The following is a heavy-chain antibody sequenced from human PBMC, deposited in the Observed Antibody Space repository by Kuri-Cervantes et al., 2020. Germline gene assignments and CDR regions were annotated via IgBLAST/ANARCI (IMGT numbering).Heavy chain of an antibody. Sequence: LSLTCAASGFTVSSNYMSWVRQAPGKGLEWVSVISGSGGFTYHADSVKGRFTISRDNSKNTLYPQMNSLRAEDTAVYSCAKDRSWTESTSGSLDYWGQGTRVTVSS. V-gene: IGHV3-23*01. CDR3: AKDRSWTESTSGSLDY. CDR2: ISGSGGFT. CDR1: GFTVSSNY. J-gene: IGHJ4*02. D-gene: IGHD1-1*01.